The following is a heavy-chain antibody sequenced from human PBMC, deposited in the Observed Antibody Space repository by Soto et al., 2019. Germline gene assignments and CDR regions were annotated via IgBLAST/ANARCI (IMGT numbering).Heavy chain of an antibody. CDR3: ARALVATNAFDS. V-gene: IGHV1-69*12. CDR2: IIPIFGTA. D-gene: IGHD5-12*01. J-gene: IGHJ4*02. CDR1: GGTFSSYD. Sequence: QVQLVQSGAEVKKPGSSVKVSCKASGGTFSSYDISWVRQAPGQGLEWMGGIIPIFGTANYAQKFQGRVTITADESTSTVYRELSSLRSEDTAVYYCARALVATNAFDSCGQGTLVTVSS.